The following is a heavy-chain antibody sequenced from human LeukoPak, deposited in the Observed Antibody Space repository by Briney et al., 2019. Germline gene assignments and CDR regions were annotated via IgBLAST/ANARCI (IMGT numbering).Heavy chain of an antibody. V-gene: IGHV3-53*01. CDR3: AGWPSSSWYQDWYFDL. CDR2: IYSGGTT. Sequence: GGSLRLSCEASGFTVSSNYMSWVRQAPGKGLEWVSVIYSGGTTYYADSVKGRFTISRDNSKSTLYLQMNSLRAEDTAVYYCAGWPSSSWYQDWYFDLWGRGTLVTVSS. CDR1: GFTVSSNY. D-gene: IGHD6-13*01. J-gene: IGHJ2*01.